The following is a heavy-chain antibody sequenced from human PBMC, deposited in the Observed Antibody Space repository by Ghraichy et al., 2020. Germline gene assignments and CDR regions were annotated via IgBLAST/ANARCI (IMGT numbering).Heavy chain of an antibody. CDR3: ARTPYCSGGSCSYIDY. J-gene: IGHJ4*02. CDR1: GGSISSSNW. V-gene: IGHV4-4*02. Sequence: SETLSLTCAVSGGSISSSNWWSWVRQPPGKGLEWIGEIYHSGSTNYNPSLKSRVTISVDKSKNQFSLKLSSVTAADTAVYYCARTPYCSGGSCSYIDYWGQGTLVTVSS. CDR2: IYHSGST. D-gene: IGHD2-15*01.